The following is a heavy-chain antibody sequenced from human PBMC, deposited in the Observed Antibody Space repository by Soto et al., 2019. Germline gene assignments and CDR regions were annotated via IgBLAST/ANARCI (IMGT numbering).Heavy chain of an antibody. V-gene: IGHV4-61*03. CDR3: GRVKRETFQKKNDY. J-gene: IGHJ4*02. CDR2: ISHRGST. Sequence: QVQLRESGPGLVKPSETLSLTCSVSGGSVSSDFYNWRWIRQPPGKGLEWVGDISHRGSTNYNPSLNSRATISVDTSRNPFSLKVTSVTAADTAVYYCGRVKRETFQKKNDYWGQGIVVIVSS. CDR1: GGSVSSDFYN.